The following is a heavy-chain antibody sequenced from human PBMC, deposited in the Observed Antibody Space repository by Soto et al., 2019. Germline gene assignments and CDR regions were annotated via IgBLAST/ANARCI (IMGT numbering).Heavy chain of an antibody. CDR3: ARDHHLIAAAGTSVWFDP. J-gene: IGHJ5*02. V-gene: IGHV4-4*07. D-gene: IGHD6-13*01. CDR2: IYTSGST. Sequence: SETLSLTCTVSGGSISSYYWSWIRQPAGKGLEWIGRIYTSGSTNYNPSLKSRVTMSVDTSKNQFSLKLSSVTAADTAVYYCARDHHLIAAAGTSVWFDPWGQGTLVTVAS. CDR1: GGSISSYY.